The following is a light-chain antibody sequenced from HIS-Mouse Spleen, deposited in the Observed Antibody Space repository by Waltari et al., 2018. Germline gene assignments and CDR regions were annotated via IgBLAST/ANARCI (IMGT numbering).Light chain of an antibody. Sequence: QSALTQPASVSWSPGQSITIPCTGTSSDFGSYNLVPWYQQHPGKAPKLMIYEGSKRPSGVSNRFSGSKSGNTASLTISGLQAEDEADYYCCSYAGSSTWVFGGGTKLTVL. V-gene: IGLV2-23*01. CDR3: CSYAGSSTWV. CDR2: EGS. CDR1: SSDFGSYNL. J-gene: IGLJ3*02.